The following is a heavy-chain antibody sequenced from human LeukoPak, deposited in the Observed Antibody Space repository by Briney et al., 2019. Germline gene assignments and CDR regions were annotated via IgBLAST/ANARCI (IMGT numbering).Heavy chain of an antibody. CDR2: LYYSGST. V-gene: IGHV4-39*01. J-gene: IGHJ3*02. Sequence: PSETLSLTCTVSGGSIASASNYWGRIRQPPGKGLEGIGYLYYSGSTNYNPSLKSRVTISIDTSKNQFSLKLSSVTAADTAVYYCARPLSGSSSWHGDAFDIWGQGTMVTVSS. CDR3: ARPLSGSSSWHGDAFDI. D-gene: IGHD6-13*01. CDR1: GGSIASASNY.